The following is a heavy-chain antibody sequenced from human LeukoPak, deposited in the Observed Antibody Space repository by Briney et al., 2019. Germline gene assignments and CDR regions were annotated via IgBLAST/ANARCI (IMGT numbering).Heavy chain of an antibody. J-gene: IGHJ4*02. Sequence: ASAKVSCKASGYTFTAYFMHWVRQAPGQGLEWMGWINPNSGGTNYAQKFQGRVTMTRDTSISTAYMELSSLRSDDTAVYYCARIWDSGWTGLDYWGQGTLVTVSS. V-gene: IGHV1-2*02. CDR2: INPNSGGT. CDR1: GYTFTAYF. CDR3: ARIWDSGWTGLDY. D-gene: IGHD6-19*01.